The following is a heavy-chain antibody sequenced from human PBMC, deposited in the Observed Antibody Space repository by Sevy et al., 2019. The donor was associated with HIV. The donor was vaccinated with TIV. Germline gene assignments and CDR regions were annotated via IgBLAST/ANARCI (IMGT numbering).Heavy chain of an antibody. V-gene: IGHV1-69*13. CDR1: GGTFSSYA. J-gene: IGHJ6*02. D-gene: IGHD1-1*01. Sequence: ASVKVSCKASGGTFSSYAISWVRQAPGQGLEWMGGIIPIFGTANYAQKFQGRVTITADESTSTAYMELSSLRSEDTAVYYCARDHMSRNYGMDVWGQGTTVTVSS. CDR3: ARDHMSRNYGMDV. CDR2: IIPIFGTA.